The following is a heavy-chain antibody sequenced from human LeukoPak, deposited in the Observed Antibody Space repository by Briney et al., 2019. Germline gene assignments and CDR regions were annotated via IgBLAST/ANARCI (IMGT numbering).Heavy chain of an antibody. CDR1: GFTFNNAW. CDR2: ISGSGDRT. CDR3: AKPTPSLGSFDN. J-gene: IGHJ4*02. D-gene: IGHD3-16*01. V-gene: IGHV3-23*01. Sequence: GGSLRLSCAASGFTFNNAWMNWVRQAPGKGLEWVSAISGSGDRTYYADSVKGRFTISRDNSKNTLSLQMNSLTAEDTAVYYCAKPTPSLGSFDNWGQGTLVTVSS.